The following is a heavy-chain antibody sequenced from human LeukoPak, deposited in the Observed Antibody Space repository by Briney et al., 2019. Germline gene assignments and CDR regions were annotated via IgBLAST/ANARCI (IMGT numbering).Heavy chain of an antibody. V-gene: IGHV3-30*04. Sequence: GGSLRLSCEVSGFTFSSYAMHCVRQAPGKGLEWVAVISSDGSKKDYADSVKGRFTISRDNSKNTLYLQMNSLRAGDTAVYYCARSWRYFDLWGRGTLVTVSS. J-gene: IGHJ2*01. CDR1: GFTFSSYA. CDR2: ISSDGSKK. CDR3: ARSWRYFDL.